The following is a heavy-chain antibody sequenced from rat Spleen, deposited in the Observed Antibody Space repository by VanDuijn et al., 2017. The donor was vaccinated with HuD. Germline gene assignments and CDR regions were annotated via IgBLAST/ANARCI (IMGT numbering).Heavy chain of an antibody. J-gene: IGHJ2*01. CDR1: GFTLSDYY. CDR3: ARSVFDY. CDR2: ITYDGSST. Sequence: EVQLVESGGGLVQPGRSLKLSCAASGFTLSDYYMAWVRQAQTKGLEWVATITYDGSSTYYRDSVKGRFTISRDNDKSTLYLQMDSLRSEDTATYYCARSVFDYWGQGVMVTVSS. V-gene: IGHV5-29*01.